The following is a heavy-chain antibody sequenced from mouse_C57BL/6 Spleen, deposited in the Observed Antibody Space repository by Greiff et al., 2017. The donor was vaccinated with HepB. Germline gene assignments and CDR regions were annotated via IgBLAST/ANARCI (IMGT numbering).Heavy chain of an antibody. V-gene: IGHV1-55*01. CDR1: GYTFTSYW. CDR3: ARGDYDPYYYAMDY. J-gene: IGHJ4*01. CDR2: IYPGSGST. D-gene: IGHD2-4*01. Sequence: VQLQQSGAELVKPGASVKMSCKASGYTFTSYWITWVKQRPGQGLEWIGDIYPGSGSTNYNEKFKSKATLTVDTSSSTAYMQLSSLTSEDSAVYYCARGDYDPYYYAMDYWGQGTSVTVSS.